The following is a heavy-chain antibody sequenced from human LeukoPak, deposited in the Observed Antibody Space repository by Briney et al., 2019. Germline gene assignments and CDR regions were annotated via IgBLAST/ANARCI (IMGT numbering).Heavy chain of an antibody. CDR3: ARDHSLDF. J-gene: IGHJ4*02. CDR1: GFIFSSYD. D-gene: IGHD2-15*01. Sequence: GSLRLSCAASGFIFSSYDMHWVRQATGKGLEWVSTIGTAGDTYYPGSVKGRFTISRENAKNSLYLQMNSLRAGDTAVYFCARDHSLDFWGQGTLVTVSS. V-gene: IGHV3-13*01. CDR2: IGTAGDT.